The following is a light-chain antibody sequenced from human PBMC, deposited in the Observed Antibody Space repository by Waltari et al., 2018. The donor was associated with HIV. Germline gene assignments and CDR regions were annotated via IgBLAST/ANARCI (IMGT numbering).Light chain of an antibody. Sequence: QSVLTQPPSVSAAPGQKVTISCSGSSSTLGNNYVSWYQQLPGTAPKLLIYENNKRPSGIPDRFSGSKSGTSATLGITGLQTGDEADYYCGTWDSSLSVWVFGGGTKLTVL. CDR1: SSTLGNNY. J-gene: IGLJ3*02. CDR3: GTWDSSLSVWV. V-gene: IGLV1-51*02. CDR2: ENN.